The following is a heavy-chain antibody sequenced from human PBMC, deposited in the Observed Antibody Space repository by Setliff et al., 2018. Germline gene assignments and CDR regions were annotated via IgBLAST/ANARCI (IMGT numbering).Heavy chain of an antibody. CDR1: GFTFSNYR. Sequence: GGSLSLSCAASGFTFSNYRMHWARQAPGKGLEWVAVIWHDGGNKYHADPVKGRFTISRDNSKNTLYLQMNSLRPEDTAVYYCARTCSGSGCYAGLESWGQGTPVTVSS. CDR3: ARTCSGSGCYAGLES. J-gene: IGHJ4*02. CDR2: IWHDGGNK. V-gene: IGHV3-33*08. D-gene: IGHD2-15*01.